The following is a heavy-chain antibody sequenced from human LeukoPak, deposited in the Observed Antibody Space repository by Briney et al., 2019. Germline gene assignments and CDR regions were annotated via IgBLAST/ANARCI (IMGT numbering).Heavy chain of an antibody. J-gene: IGHJ4*02. CDR3: TTATELIVATVPDN. CDR2: KKTKTDGATT. CDR1: GFTFSDVW. Sequence: GGSLTLSCAASGFTFSDVWMTWVRQAPGRGMEWVGRKKTKTDGATTDYAAPVKGRFTILRDDSANLLYLQMTSLRTEDTALYYCTTATELIVATVPDNWGQGTLVTVSS. V-gene: IGHV3-15*01. D-gene: IGHD5-12*01.